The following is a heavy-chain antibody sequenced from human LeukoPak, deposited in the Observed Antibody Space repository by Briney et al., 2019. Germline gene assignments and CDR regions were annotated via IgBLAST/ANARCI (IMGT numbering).Heavy chain of an antibody. V-gene: IGHV1-3*04. CDR2: INTGSGDT. CDR3: ARDQGGQLWS. CDR1: GYTFSGSP. D-gene: IGHD5-18*01. J-gene: IGHJ4*02. Sequence: ASVKVSCKASGYTFSGSPMYWERQAPGQGLGWMGWINTGSGDTAYSQKFQGRVTVTRDRSATTAYMELSSLRSEDTAVYYCARDQGGQLWSWGQGTLVTVSS.